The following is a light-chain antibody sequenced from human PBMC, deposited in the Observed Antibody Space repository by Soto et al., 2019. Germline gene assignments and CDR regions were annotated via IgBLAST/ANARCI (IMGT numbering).Light chain of an antibody. V-gene: IGLV2-14*01. CDR3: TSSTSGSLYV. J-gene: IGLJ1*01. CDR1: SSDVGGYNY. Sequence: QSVLTQASSLSVSPGQSITISFTGTSSDVGGYNYVSWYQQFPGKVPKLLIYNVSNRPSGVSNRFSGSKSGNTASLTISGLQAEDEADYFCTSSTSGSLYVFGTGTKVTVL. CDR2: NVS.